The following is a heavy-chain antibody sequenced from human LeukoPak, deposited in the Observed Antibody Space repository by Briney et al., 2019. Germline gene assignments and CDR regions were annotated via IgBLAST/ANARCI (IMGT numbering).Heavy chain of an antibody. Sequence: TGGSLRLSCVASGFSFKTYEMNWVRQAPGKGLGWISYIRVGGSDEDYADSVKGRFSISRDSAKNSLFLQMSSLRVEDTAVYYCARDVGFNNGWPAWGQGTLVTVSS. CDR2: IRVGGSDE. CDR1: GFSFKTYE. D-gene: IGHD6-19*01. CDR3: ARDVGFNNGWPA. V-gene: IGHV3-48*03. J-gene: IGHJ5*02.